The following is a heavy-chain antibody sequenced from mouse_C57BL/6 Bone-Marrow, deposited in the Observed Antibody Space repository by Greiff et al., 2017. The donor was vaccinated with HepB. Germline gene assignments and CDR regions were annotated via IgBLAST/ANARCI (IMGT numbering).Heavy chain of an antibody. CDR2: ISSGSSTI. J-gene: IGHJ4*01. CDR1: GFTFSDYG. CDR3: ARDDDYALTDY. V-gene: IGHV5-17*01. D-gene: IGHD2-4*01. Sequence: EVMLVESGGGLVKPGGSLKLSCAASGFTFSDYGMHWVRQAPEKGLEWVAYISSGSSTIYYADTVKGRFTISRDNAKNTLFLQMTSLRSEDTAMYYFARDDDYALTDYWGQGTSVTVSS.